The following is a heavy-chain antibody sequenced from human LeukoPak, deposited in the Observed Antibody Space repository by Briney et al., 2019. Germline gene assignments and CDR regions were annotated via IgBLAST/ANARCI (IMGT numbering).Heavy chain of an antibody. J-gene: IGHJ6*02. CDR3: ARIRDYYDSSGYSYGYYGMDV. CDR1: GFTFSSYG. CDR2: ISSNSNYI. D-gene: IGHD3-22*01. Sequence: GRSLRLSCAASGFTFSSYGMHWVRQAPGKGLEWVSSISSNSNYIYYADSVKGRFTISRDNAKNSLYLQMNSLRAEDTAVYYCARIRDYYDSSGYSYGYYGMDVWGQGTTVTVSS. V-gene: IGHV3-21*01.